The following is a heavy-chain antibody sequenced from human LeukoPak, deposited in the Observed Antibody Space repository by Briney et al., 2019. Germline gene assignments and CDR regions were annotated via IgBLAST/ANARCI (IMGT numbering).Heavy chain of an antibody. CDR2: IYHSGST. CDR1: GYSISSGYY. J-gene: IGHJ4*02. V-gene: IGHV4-38-2*02. CDR3: ARVSGGSYSDY. Sequence: SETLSLTCTVSGYSISSGYYWGWIRQPPGKGLEWIGSIYHSGSTYYNPSLKSRVTISVDTSKNQFSLKLSSVTAADTAVYYCARVSGGSYSDYWGQGTLVTVSS. D-gene: IGHD2-15*01.